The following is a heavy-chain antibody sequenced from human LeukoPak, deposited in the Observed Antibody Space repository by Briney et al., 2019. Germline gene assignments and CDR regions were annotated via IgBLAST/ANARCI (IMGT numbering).Heavy chain of an antibody. D-gene: IGHD6-19*01. V-gene: IGHV3-7*01. CDR3: ARPSFSSGSYFDH. CDR1: GFIFSSYW. Sequence: GGSLRLSCEVSGFIFSSYWMSWVRQAPGKGLEWVATIKYDGSDKYYVDSVRGRFTISRDNAKNSLYLQMNSLSGEDTAVYFCARPSFSSGSYFDHWGQGTLVTVSS. J-gene: IGHJ4*02. CDR2: IKYDGSDK.